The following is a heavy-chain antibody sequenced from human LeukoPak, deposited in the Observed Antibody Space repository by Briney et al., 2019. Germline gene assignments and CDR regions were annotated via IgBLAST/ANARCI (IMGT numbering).Heavy chain of an antibody. Sequence: GGTLRLSCATSGFTFSSYGMHWVRQAPGKGLEWVAVIWYDGSYKSYGDSVKGRFTISRDNSKNTLFLQMNSLRADDTAVYYCARDTLIAAPKTGTVTRIGWFDTWGQGTLVTVSS. D-gene: IGHD6-13*01. J-gene: IGHJ5*02. CDR2: IWYDGSYK. CDR3: ARDTLIAAPKTGTVTRIGWFDT. V-gene: IGHV3-33*08. CDR1: GFTFSSYG.